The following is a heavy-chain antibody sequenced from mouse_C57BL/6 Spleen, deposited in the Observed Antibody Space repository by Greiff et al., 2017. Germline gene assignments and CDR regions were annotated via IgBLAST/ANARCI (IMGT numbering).Heavy chain of an antibody. CDR2: IYPGSGNT. CDR1: GYSFTSYY. V-gene: IGHV1-66*01. J-gene: IGHJ2*01. Sequence: QVQLQQSGPELVKPGASVKISCKASGYSFTSYYIHWVKQRPGQGLEWIGGIYPGSGNTKYNEKFKGKATLTADTSSSTAYMQLSSLTSVDSAVYYCARSGDTAAPFDYWGQGTTLTGSS. CDR3: ARSGDTAAPFDY.